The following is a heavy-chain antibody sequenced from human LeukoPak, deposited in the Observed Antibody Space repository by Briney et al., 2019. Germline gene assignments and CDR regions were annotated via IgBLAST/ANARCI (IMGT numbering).Heavy chain of an antibody. J-gene: IGHJ6*02. Sequence: ASVKVSCKASGYTFTSYDINWVRQATGQGLEWMGWTNPNSGNTGYAQKFQGRVTMTRNTSISTAYMELSSLRSEDTAVYYCARGRKGYYGMDVWGQGTTVTVSS. CDR1: GYTFTSYD. CDR2: TNPNSGNT. CDR3: ARGRKGYYGMDV. V-gene: IGHV1-8*01.